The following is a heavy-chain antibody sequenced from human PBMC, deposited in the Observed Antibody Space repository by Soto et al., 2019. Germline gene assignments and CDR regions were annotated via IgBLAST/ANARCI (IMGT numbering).Heavy chain of an antibody. D-gene: IGHD2-21*02. Sequence: GASVKVSCKASGYTFTSYGISWVRQAPGQGLEWMGWISAYNGNTNYAQKLQGRVTMTTDTSTSTAYMELRSLRSDDTAVYYCARWGDMVVVTAMEVHDAFDIWGQGTMVTVSS. CDR3: ARWGDMVVVTAMEVHDAFDI. V-gene: IGHV1-18*04. CDR1: GYTFTSYG. J-gene: IGHJ3*02. CDR2: ISAYNGNT.